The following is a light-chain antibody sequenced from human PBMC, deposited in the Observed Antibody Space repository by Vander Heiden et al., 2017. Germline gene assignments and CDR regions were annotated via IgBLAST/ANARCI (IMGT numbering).Light chain of an antibody. CDR2: LGS. J-gene: IGKJ2*01. CDR1: QSILHSNGYNY. CDR3: RQAIQPPYT. Sequence: DIVMTQSPLSLPVTPGEPASISCRASQSILHSNGYNYLYWYLLKPGQSPQLLIYLGSNRASGVPDRFSGSESGTDFTLKISRVEAEDVGVYSYRQAIQPPYTFGQGTTMQI. V-gene: IGKV2-28*01.